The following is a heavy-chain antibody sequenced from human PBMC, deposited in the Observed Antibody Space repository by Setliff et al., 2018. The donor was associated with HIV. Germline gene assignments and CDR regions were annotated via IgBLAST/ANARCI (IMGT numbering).Heavy chain of an antibody. CDR1: GYTSTSFS. D-gene: IGHD3-10*01. V-gene: IGHV1-46*01. CDR3: ASPSFGDVDYYYGMDA. Sequence: ASVKVSCKASGYTSTSFSLHWVRQAPGQGLEWMGIINPSGDVIRYAQKFQGRVTMTRDTSTSTVYMDLSSLRSEDTAVYYCASPSFGDVDYYYGMDAWGQGTTVTVSS. J-gene: IGHJ6*02. CDR2: INPSGDVI.